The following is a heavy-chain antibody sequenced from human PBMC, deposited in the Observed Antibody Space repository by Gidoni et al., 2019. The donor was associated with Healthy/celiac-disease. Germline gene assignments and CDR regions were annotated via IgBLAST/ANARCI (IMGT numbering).Heavy chain of an antibody. CDR1: GYTFTSYG. V-gene: IGHV1-18*01. D-gene: IGHD3-9*01. J-gene: IGHJ6*02. Sequence: QVQLVQSGAEVKKPGASVKVSCKASGYTFTSYGISWVRQAPGQGLEWMGWISAYNGNTNYAQKLQGRVTMTTDTSTSTAYMELRSLRSDDTAVYYCARDRYDILTGPPNYYYYYGMDVWGQGTTVTVSS. CDR3: ARDRYDILTGPPNYYYYYGMDV. CDR2: ISAYNGNT.